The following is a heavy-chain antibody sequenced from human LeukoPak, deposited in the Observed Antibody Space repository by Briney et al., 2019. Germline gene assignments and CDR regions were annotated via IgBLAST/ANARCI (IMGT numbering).Heavy chain of an antibody. Sequence: GRSLRLSCAASGFTFDDYAMYWVRQAPGKGLEWVSGISWDSATIGYADSVKGRFTISRDNANNSLYLQMNSLRAEDTALYYCAKDMREHIAATGLGYWGQGTLVTVSS. D-gene: IGHD6-6*01. CDR1: GFTFDDYA. J-gene: IGHJ4*02. CDR3: AKDMREHIAATGLGY. CDR2: ISWDSATI. V-gene: IGHV3-9*01.